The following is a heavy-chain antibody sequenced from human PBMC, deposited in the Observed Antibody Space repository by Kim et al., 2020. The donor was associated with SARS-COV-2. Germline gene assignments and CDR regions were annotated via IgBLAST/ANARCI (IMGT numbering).Heavy chain of an antibody. J-gene: IGHJ4*02. CDR3: ARGQPTTYYYDSSGYHFDY. Sequence: ASVKVSCKASGYTFTSYYMHWVRQAPGQGLEWMGIINPSGGSTSYAQKFQGRVTMTRDTSTSTVYMELSSLRSEDTAVYYCARGQPTTYYYDSSGYHFDYWGQGTLVTVSS. CDR1: GYTFTSYY. CDR2: INPSGGST. V-gene: IGHV1-46*01. D-gene: IGHD3-22*01.